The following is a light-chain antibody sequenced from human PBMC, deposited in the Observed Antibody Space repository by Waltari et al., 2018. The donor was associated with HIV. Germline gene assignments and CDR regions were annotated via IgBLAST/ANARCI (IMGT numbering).Light chain of an antibody. V-gene: IGLV1-44*01. Sequence: QSVLTQPPSASATPGQRVIISCSGSVSNIAINSVNWYQQFPGMATKLLLYSNTQRPSGVPDRFSASKSGTSASLAINGLQSDDEADYYCAVWDGRLNGVFGGGTKLTVL. CDR1: VSNIAINS. CDR2: SNT. J-gene: IGLJ3*02. CDR3: AVWDGRLNGV.